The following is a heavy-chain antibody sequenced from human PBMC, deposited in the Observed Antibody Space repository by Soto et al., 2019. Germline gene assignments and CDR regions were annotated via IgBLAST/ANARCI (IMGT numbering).Heavy chain of an antibody. Sequence: ASVKVSCKASGYTFTGYYMHWVRQAPGQGLEWMGWINPNSGGTNYAQKFQGRVTMTRDTSISTAYMELSRLRSDDTAVYYCAREHGEDYYYYYGMDVWGQGTTVTSP. V-gene: IGHV1-2*02. D-gene: IGHD4-17*01. CDR1: GYTFTGYY. J-gene: IGHJ6*02. CDR2: INPNSGGT. CDR3: AREHGEDYYYYYGMDV.